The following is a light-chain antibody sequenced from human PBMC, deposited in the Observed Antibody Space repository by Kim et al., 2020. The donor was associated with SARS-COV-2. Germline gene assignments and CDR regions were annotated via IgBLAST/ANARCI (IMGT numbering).Light chain of an antibody. CDR3: LLSYRDARSWV. Sequence: QAVVTQEPSLTESPGGTVTLTCGSSTGAVTSGHYPYWFQQKPGQAPRTLIYDTSNKHSWTPARFSGSLLGDTAPLTLSGAQPEDEAEYYCLLSYRDARSWVFGGGTQLTVL. V-gene: IGLV7-46*01. J-gene: IGLJ3*02. CDR2: DTS. CDR1: TGAVTSGHY.